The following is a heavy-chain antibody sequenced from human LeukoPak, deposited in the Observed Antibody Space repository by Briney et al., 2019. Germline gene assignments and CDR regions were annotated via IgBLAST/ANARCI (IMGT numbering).Heavy chain of an antibody. CDR1: GYSFSNYW. V-gene: IGHV5-51*01. Sequence: GESLKISCKASGYSFSNYWIGWVRQMPGKGLAWMGIIYPSDSDTRYSPSFQGQVTISADKSISTAYLQWSSLKASDTAMYYCARPSNSGYDFWGQGALVTVSS. CDR2: IYPSDSDT. CDR3: ARPSNSGYDF. J-gene: IGHJ4*02. D-gene: IGHD5-12*01.